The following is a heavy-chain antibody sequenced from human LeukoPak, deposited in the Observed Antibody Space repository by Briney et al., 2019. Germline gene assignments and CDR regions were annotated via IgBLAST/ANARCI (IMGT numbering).Heavy chain of an antibody. CDR3: ARYEGGVAPNRFDP. V-gene: IGHV4-31*03. CDR2: IYYSGST. Sequence: PSQTLSLTCTVSGGSISSGGYYWSWIRQHPGKGLEWIGYIYYSGSTYYNPSLKSRVTISVDTSKNQFSLKLSSVTAADTAVYYCARYEGGVAPNRFDPWGQGTLVTVSS. CDR1: GGSISSGGYY. J-gene: IGHJ5*02. D-gene: IGHD3-16*01.